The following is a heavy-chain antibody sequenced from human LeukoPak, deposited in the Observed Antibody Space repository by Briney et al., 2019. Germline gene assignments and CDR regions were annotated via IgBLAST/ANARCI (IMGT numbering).Heavy chain of an antibody. J-gene: IGHJ3*02. CDR1: GGSISSGGYY. V-gene: IGHV4-31*03. Sequence: SETLSLTCTVSGGSISSGGYYWSWIRQHPGTGLEWLGFIYYSGSTYYNPSLKSRVTISVDTSKNQSSLKLSSVTAADTAVYYCARDSRPGDYSHPGDAFDIWGQGTMVTVSS. CDR3: ARDSRPGDYSHPGDAFDI. D-gene: IGHD4-17*01. CDR2: IYYSGST.